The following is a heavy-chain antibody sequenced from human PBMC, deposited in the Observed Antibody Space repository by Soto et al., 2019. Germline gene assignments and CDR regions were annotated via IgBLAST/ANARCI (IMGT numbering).Heavy chain of an antibody. J-gene: IGHJ4*02. D-gene: IGHD3-16*02. V-gene: IGHV4-39*01. CDR1: GGSISSSSYY. Sequence: QLQLQESGPGLVKPSETLSLTCTVSGGSISSSSYYWGWIRQPPGKGLEWIGSIYYSGSTYYNPSLKSRVTISVDTSKNQFSLKLSSVTAADTAVYYCARHSAGSYRSYGGLGYWGQGTLVTVSS. CDR2: IYYSGST. CDR3: ARHSAGSYRSYGGLGY.